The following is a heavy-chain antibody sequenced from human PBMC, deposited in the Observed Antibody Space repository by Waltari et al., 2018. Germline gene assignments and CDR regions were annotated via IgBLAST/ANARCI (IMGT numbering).Heavy chain of an antibody. D-gene: IGHD2-21*02. Sequence: QVQLQESGPGLVKPSGTLSLTCAVSGGSISSSNWWSWVRQPPGKGLEWIGKNVHSGSTNYNPSLKRRVTLSVAKSKNQVSLKLSYVTAADTAVYYCARDTPPVTGRAFDIWGQGTMVTVSS. V-gene: IGHV4-4*02. CDR2: NVHSGST. CDR1: GGSISSSNW. CDR3: ARDTPPVTGRAFDI. J-gene: IGHJ3*02.